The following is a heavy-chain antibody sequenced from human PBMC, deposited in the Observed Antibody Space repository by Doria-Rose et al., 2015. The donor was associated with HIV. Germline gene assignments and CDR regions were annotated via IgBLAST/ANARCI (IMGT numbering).Heavy chain of an antibody. D-gene: IGHD6-13*01. CDR3: ARIKSSRWYHKYYFDF. CDR2: IFSDDER. Sequence: QESGPVLVKPTETLTLTCTVSGVSLSSPGMSVSWIRQPPGKALEWLANIFSDDERFYNTSLKSRASISRGTSKSQVVLTMTDMDPVDTATYYCARIKSSRWYHKYYFDFWGQGTLVIVSA. CDR1: GVSLSSPGMS. V-gene: IGHV2-26*01. J-gene: IGHJ4*02.